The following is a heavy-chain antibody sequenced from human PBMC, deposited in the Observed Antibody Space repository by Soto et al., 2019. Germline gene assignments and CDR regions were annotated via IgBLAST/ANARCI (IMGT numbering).Heavy chain of an antibody. CDR2: INAGNGNT. V-gene: IGHV1-3*01. Sequence: ASVKVSCKASGYTFTSYNIHWVRQAPGQRLEWLGRINAGNGNTVFSEKFQGRVTITRDTSASTAYMDLTSLICEDTAVYYCARGAGGHWGQGTLVTVSS. J-gene: IGHJ4*02. CDR1: GYTFTSYN. D-gene: IGHD3-10*01. CDR3: ARGAGGH.